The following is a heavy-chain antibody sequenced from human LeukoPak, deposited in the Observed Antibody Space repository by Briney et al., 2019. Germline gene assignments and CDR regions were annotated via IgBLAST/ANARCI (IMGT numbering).Heavy chain of an antibody. D-gene: IGHD3-3*01. V-gene: IGHV3-7*01. CDR1: GFTFSSYW. CDR3: ASSGKITIFGVVIAGFDY. J-gene: IGHJ4*02. CDR2: IKQDGSEK. Sequence: GGSLRLSCAASGFTFSSYWMSWVRQAPGKGLEWVANIKQDGSEKYYVDSVKGRFTISRDNAKNSLYLQMNSLRAEDTAVYYCASSGKITIFGVVIAGFDYWGQGTLVTVSS.